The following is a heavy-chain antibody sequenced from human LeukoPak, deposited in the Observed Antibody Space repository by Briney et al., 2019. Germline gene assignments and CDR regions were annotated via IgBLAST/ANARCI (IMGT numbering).Heavy chain of an antibody. D-gene: IGHD4-17*01. Sequence: GGSLRLSCAASGFTFSTNWMSWVRQAPGKGLEWVANINEDGSEKFYVDSVKGRFTISRDNAKISLYLQMNSLRAEDTAVYYCARNDGDGYFDYWGQGTLVTVSS. J-gene: IGHJ4*02. CDR2: INEDGSEK. CDR3: ARNDGDGYFDY. V-gene: IGHV3-7*02. CDR1: GFTFSTNW.